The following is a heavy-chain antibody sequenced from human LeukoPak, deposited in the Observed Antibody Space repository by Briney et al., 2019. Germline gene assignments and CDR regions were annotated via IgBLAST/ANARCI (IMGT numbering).Heavy chain of an antibody. CDR2: IYYSGGT. V-gene: IGHV4-59*08. J-gene: IGHJ4*02. CDR3: ARRGTVTDGSFDY. Sequence: SETLSLTCIVSGCSISSSYWSWIRQPPGKGLEWIGHIYYSGGTNYTPSLKSRVTISVDTSKNQFSLKLSSVTAADTAVYYCARRGTVTDGSFDYWGQGTLVTVSS. D-gene: IGHD4-17*01. CDR1: GCSISSSY.